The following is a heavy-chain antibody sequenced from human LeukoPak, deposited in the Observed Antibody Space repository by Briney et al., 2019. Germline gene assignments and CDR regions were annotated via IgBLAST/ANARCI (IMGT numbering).Heavy chain of an antibody. Sequence: PGGSLRLSCAASGFTVSSNYMSWVRQAPGKGLEWGSVIYSGGSTYYADSVKGRFTISRDNSKNTLYLQMNSLRAEDTAVYYCARDSLYSSSWYGMDVWGQGTTVTVSS. D-gene: IGHD6-13*01. CDR1: GFTVSSNY. CDR2: IYSGGST. CDR3: ARDSLYSSSWYGMDV. V-gene: IGHV3-66*01. J-gene: IGHJ6*02.